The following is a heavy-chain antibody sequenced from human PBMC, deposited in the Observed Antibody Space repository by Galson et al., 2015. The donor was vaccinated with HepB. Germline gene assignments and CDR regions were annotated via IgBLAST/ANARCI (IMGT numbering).Heavy chain of an antibody. CDR2: ISSSGSTI. D-gene: IGHD1-26*01. CDR1: GLTFSSYE. J-gene: IGHJ6*02. CDR3: ARHLLNRSLVGATSYYYYGMDV. V-gene: IGHV3-48*03. Sequence: SLRLSCAASGLTFSSYEMNWVRQAPGKGLEWVSYISSSGSTIYYADSVKGRFTISRDNAKNSLYLQMNSLRAEDTAVYYCARHLLNRSLVGATSYYYYGMDVWGQGTTVTVSS.